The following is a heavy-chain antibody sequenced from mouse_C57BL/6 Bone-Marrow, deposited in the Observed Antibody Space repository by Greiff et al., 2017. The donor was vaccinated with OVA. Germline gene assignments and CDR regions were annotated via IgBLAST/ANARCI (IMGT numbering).Heavy chain of an antibody. V-gene: IGHV1-64*01. Sequence: VQLQQPGAELVKPGASVKLSCKASGYTFTSYWMHWVKQRPGQGLEWIGMIHPNSGSTNYNEKFKSKATLTVDKSSSTAYMQLSSLTSEDSAVYYCARRKMYYYGSSYDWYFDVWGTGTTVTVSS. J-gene: IGHJ1*03. D-gene: IGHD1-1*01. CDR2: IHPNSGST. CDR3: ARRKMYYYGSSYDWYFDV. CDR1: GYTFTSYW.